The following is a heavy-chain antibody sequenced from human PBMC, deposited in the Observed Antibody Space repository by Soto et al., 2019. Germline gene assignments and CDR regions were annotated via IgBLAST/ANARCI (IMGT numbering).Heavy chain of an antibody. CDR2: IYYSGST. CDR3: ARGDCSGGSCYSRFAYYYYYGMDV. D-gene: IGHD2-15*01. Sequence: QEQLQESGPGLVKPSQTLSLTCTVSGGSISSGGYYWSWIRQHPGKGLEWIGYIYYSGSTDYNPSLMSRVTISVDTSKNQVSLKLSSVTAADTAVYYCARGDCSGGSCYSRFAYYYYYGMDVWGQGTTVTVSS. V-gene: IGHV4-31*03. CDR1: GGSISSGGYY. J-gene: IGHJ6*02.